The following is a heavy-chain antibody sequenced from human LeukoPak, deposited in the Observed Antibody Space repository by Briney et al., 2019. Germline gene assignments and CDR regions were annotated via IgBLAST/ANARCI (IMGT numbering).Heavy chain of an antibody. CDR3: ARDFPDGKGLLDY. CDR1: GFTFSSYA. J-gene: IGHJ4*02. CDR2: ISSNGGST. Sequence: GGSLRLSCAASGFTFSSYAMHWVRQAPGRGLEYVSAISSNGGSTYYANSVKGRFTISRDNSKNTLYLQMGSLRAEDMAVYYCARDFPDGKGLLDYWGQGTLVTVSS. V-gene: IGHV3-64*01. D-gene: IGHD4-23*01.